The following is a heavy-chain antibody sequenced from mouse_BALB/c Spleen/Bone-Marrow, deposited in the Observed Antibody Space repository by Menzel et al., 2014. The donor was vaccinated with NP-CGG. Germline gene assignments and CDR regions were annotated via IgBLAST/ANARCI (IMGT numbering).Heavy chain of an antibody. CDR2: INPSSGYT. Sequence: QVQLQQSGAELARPGASVKMSCRASGYTFTTYTMHWVKQRPGQGLEWIGYINPSSGYTYYNQKFKDKATLTADKSSCAAYLQLSSLTSEDSAVYYCARVYGNYDAMDYWGQGTSVTVSS. CDR1: GYTFTTYT. D-gene: IGHD2-1*01. V-gene: IGHV1-4*01. J-gene: IGHJ4*01. CDR3: ARVYGNYDAMDY.